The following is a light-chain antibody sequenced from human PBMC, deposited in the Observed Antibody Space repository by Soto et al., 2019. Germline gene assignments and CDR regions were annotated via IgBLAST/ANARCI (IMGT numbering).Light chain of an antibody. CDR3: QQYNGYSWT. CDR1: QSISSW. CDR2: KAS. J-gene: IGKJ1*01. V-gene: IGKV1-5*03. Sequence: QMTQSPSTLSASVGDRFTITCRASQSISSWLAWYQQKPGKAPKLLIYKASSLEGGVPSRFSGSGSGTEFTLTISSLQPDDSAMYYCQQYNGYSWTFGQGTKVDIK.